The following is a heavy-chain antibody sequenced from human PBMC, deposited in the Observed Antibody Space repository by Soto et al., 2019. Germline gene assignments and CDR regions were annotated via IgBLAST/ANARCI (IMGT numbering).Heavy chain of an antibody. J-gene: IGHJ4*02. V-gene: IGHV4-30-4*01. D-gene: IGHD3-22*01. CDR2: IYYSGST. CDR1: GGSISSGDYY. Sequence: NPSETLSLTCTVSGGSISSGDYYWSWIRQPPGKGLEWIGYIYYSGSTYYNPSLKSRVTISVDTSKNQFSLKLSSVTAADTAVYYCAREQRITMISYFDYWGQGTLVTVSS. CDR3: AREQRITMISYFDY.